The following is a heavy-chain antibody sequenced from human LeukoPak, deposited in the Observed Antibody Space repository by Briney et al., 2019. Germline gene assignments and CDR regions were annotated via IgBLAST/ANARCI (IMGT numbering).Heavy chain of an antibody. J-gene: IGHJ6*02. CDR1: GYTFTSYG. CDR3: AAGYSSSWYYYGMDV. CDR2: ISAYNGNT. V-gene: IGHV1-18*01. D-gene: IGHD6-13*01. Sequence: ASVKVSCKASGYTFTSYGISWVRQAPGQGLEWMGWISAYNGNTNYAQKLQGRVTMTTDTSTSTAYMELRSLRSGDTAVYYCAAGYSSSWYYYGMDVWGQGTTVTVSS.